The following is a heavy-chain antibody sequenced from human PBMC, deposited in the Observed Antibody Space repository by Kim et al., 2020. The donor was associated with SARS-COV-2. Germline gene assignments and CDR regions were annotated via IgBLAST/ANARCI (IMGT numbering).Heavy chain of an antibody. D-gene: IGHD1-26*01. Sequence: YAESAEGRLTITSDNAKNSLYLQMSSLRAEDTAVYYCAGEGGATGLWVDYWGQGTLVTVSS. V-gene: IGHV3-48*03. J-gene: IGHJ4*02. CDR3: AGEGGATGLWVDY.